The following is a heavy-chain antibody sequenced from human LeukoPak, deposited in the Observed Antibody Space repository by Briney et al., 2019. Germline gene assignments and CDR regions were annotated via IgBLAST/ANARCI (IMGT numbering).Heavy chain of an antibody. CDR2: INHSGST. CDR3: ARAHRRRYCTNGVCSSYIDY. Sequence: KPSETLSLTCAVYGGSFSGYYWSWIRQPPGKGLEWIGEINHSGSTNYNPSLKSRVTISVDTSKNQFSLKLSSVTAADTAVYYCARAHRRRYCTNGVCSSYIDYWGQGTLVTVSS. D-gene: IGHD2-8*01. CDR1: GGSFSGYY. J-gene: IGHJ4*02. V-gene: IGHV4-34*01.